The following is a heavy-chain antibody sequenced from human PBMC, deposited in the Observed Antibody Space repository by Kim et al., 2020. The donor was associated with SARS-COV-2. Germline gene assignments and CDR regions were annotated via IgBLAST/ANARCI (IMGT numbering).Heavy chain of an antibody. CDR3: ARDLRSATSPNITIFGVDRFYGMDV. V-gene: IGHV1-18*04. Sequence: ASVKVSCKASGYTFTSYGISWVRQAPGQGLEWMGWISAYNGNTNYAQKLQGRVTMTTDTSTSTAYMELRSLRSDDTAVYYCARDLRSATSPNITIFGVDRFYGMDVWGQGTRVTVSS. CDR1: GYTFTSYG. D-gene: IGHD3-3*01. J-gene: IGHJ6*02. CDR2: ISAYNGNT.